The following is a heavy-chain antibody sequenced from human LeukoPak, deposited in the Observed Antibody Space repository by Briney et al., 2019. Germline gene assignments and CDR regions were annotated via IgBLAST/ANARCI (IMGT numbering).Heavy chain of an antibody. V-gene: IGHV4-39*07. Sequence: PSETLSLTCTVSGVSISSSNSYWGWIRQPPGKGLEWIGSIYYSGNTYYNPSLKSRVTISVDTSKNQFSLKLSSVTAADTAVYYCASSYYYGSGSYDYWGQGTLVTVSS. CDR2: IYYSGNT. CDR1: GVSISSSNSY. CDR3: ASSYYYGSGSYDY. J-gene: IGHJ4*02. D-gene: IGHD3-10*01.